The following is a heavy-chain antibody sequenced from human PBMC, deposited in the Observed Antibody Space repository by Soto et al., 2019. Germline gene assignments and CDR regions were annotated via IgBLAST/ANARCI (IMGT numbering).Heavy chain of an antibody. CDR3: ARDHRGWSEPYYYYYGMDV. Sequence: GGSLRLSCAASGFTVSSNYMSWVRQAPGKGLEWVSVIYSGGSTYYADSVKGRFSISRDNSKNTLYLQMNSLRAEDTAVYYCARDHRGWSEPYYYYYGMDVWGQGTTVTVSS. D-gene: IGHD6-19*01. J-gene: IGHJ6*02. CDR1: GFTVSSNY. CDR2: IYSGGST. V-gene: IGHV3-66*01.